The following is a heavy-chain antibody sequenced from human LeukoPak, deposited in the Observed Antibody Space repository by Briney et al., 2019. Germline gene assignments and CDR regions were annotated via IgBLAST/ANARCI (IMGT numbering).Heavy chain of an antibody. Sequence: SETLSLTCTVSGGSISSYYWSWIRQPPGKGLEWIGYIYYSGSTNYNPSLKSRVTISVDTSKNQFSLKLNSVTAADTAVYYCSRGTDAYKCGNSWGQGTLVTVSS. CDR1: GGSISSYY. CDR3: SRGTDAYKCGNS. CDR2: IYYSGST. D-gene: IGHD5-24*01. J-gene: IGHJ4*02. V-gene: IGHV4-59*01.